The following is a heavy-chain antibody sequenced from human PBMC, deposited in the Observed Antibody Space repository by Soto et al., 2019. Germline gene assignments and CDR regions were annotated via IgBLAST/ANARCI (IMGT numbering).Heavy chain of an antibody. Sequence: LVMLSLPWTVSNGPVGSITCTWVFIRQPPGKGLEWIATLYYPGSTSYNQSLPSRVTVSVDTSKNQFSLKVTSVTAADTAVYYCARFHGYCISSRCHGHSAMAVWGQGTTVTVSS. CDR1: NGPVGSITCT. CDR2: LYYPGST. V-gene: IGHV4-39*01. J-gene: IGHJ6*02. CDR3: ARFHGYCISSRCHGHSAMAV. D-gene: IGHD2-2*01.